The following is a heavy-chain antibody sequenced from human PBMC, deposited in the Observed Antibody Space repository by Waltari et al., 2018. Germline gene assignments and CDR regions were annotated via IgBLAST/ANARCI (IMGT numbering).Heavy chain of an antibody. D-gene: IGHD6-13*01. CDR1: GYTFTSYA. V-gene: IGHV1-3*01. CDR2: INAGNGNT. Sequence: QVQLVQSGAEVKKPGASVKVSCKASGYTFTSYAMHWVRQAPGQRLEWMGWINAGNGNTKYSQKFQGRVTITRETSASTAYMELSSLRSEDTAVYYCARGAGAGTIYYWGQGTLVTVSS. J-gene: IGHJ4*01. CDR3: ARGAGAGTIYY.